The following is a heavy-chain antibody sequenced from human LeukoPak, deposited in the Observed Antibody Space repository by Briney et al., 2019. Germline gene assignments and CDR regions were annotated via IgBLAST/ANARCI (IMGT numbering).Heavy chain of an antibody. CDR2: IIPIFGTA. CDR1: RGTFSSYA. Sequence: SVKHSCKASRGTFSSYAISCVPQAPRPHLECMRGIIPIFGTANYAQKFQGRVTITADESTSTAYMELSSLRSEDTAVYYCARDQGEYSYGYDYWGQGTLVTVSS. D-gene: IGHD5-18*01. V-gene: IGHV1-69*01. CDR3: ARDQGEYSYGYDY. J-gene: IGHJ4*02.